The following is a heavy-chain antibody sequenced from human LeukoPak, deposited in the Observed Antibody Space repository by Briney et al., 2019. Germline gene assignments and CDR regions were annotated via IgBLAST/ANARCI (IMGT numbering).Heavy chain of an antibody. CDR3: ARGEQQLTHDAFDI. V-gene: IGHV3-21*01. CDR2: ISSSSSYI. Sequence: GGSLRLSCAAPGFTFSSYSMNWVRQAPGKGLEWVSSISSSSSYIYYADSVKGRFTISRDNAKNSLYLQMNSLRAEDTAVYYCARGEQQLTHDAFDIWGQGTMVTVSS. J-gene: IGHJ3*02. D-gene: IGHD6-13*01. CDR1: GFTFSSYS.